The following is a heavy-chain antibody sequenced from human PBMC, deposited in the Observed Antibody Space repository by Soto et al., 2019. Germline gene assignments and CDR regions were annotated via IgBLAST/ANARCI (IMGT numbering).Heavy chain of an antibody. CDR1: GFTFSSYA. V-gene: IGHV3-23*01. CDR3: ARVTLWFGELLYPNDAFDI. D-gene: IGHD3-10*01. Sequence: GGSLRLSCAASGFTFSSYAMSWVRQAPGKGLEWVSNIGGSGDNTFYADSVQGRFTISRDNSKNTLYLQMNSLRAEDTAVYYCARVTLWFGELLYPNDAFDIWGQGTMVTVSS. CDR2: IGGSGDNT. J-gene: IGHJ3*02.